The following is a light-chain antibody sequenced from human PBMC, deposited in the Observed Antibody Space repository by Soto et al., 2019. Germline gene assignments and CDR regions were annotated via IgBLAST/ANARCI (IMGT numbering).Light chain of an antibody. J-gene: IGKJ4*01. Sequence: ERVMTQSTDTLSLSPGERATLSCRASQSVSSNLAWYQQKPGQAPSLLIYGASTRATGTPARFSGSGSGTEFTLTISSLQSEDFAVYYCQQYIRWPLTFGGGTKVDIK. V-gene: IGKV3-15*01. CDR3: QQYIRWPLT. CDR1: QSVSSN. CDR2: GAS.